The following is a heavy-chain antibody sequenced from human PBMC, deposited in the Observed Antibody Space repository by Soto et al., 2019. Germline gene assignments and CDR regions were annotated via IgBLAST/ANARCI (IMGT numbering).Heavy chain of an antibody. D-gene: IGHD6-19*01. CDR3: ARGSVLGIPLAGLNWGYFCLDV. Sequence: SQTLSLTCAISGDSVSSNSAAWNWIRQSPSRGLEWLGRTYYRSKWFNDYAVSVESRITINADTSKNQFSLQLNSVTPEDTAAYFCARGSVLGIPLAGLNWGYFCLDVCGQRDTVTASS. CDR1: GDSVSSNSAA. CDR2: TYYRSKWFN. J-gene: IGHJ6*02. V-gene: IGHV6-1*01.